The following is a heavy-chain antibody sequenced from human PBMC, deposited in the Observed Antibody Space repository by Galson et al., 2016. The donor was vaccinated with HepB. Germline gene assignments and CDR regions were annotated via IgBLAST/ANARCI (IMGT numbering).Heavy chain of an antibody. CDR2: ISYDGSHK. Sequence: SLRLPCAASGFTFSSYGMHWVRQAPGKGLEWVAFISYDGSHKKYADSVKGRFNITRDNSKKTLYLQMNRLRADDTAVYYCAKDSRIYCSSASCHDHFHYWGQGTLVTVSS. CDR1: GFTFSSYG. V-gene: IGHV3-30*18. CDR3: AKDSRIYCSSASCHDHFHY. D-gene: IGHD2-2*01. J-gene: IGHJ4*02.